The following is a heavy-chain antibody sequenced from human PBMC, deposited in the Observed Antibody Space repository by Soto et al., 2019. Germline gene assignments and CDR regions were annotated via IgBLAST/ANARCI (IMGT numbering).Heavy chain of an antibody. D-gene: IGHD3-10*02. Sequence: EVRLVESGGGLVQPGGSLRLSCVGYGFTFESYCMHWVRQSPGKGLVWVSRISGDGGTTDYADFAKGRFTISRDNAKNTLFLQMDRLRAEDTSVYYCARSIVRGFDPWGQGTLVTVSS. CDR1: GFTFESYC. V-gene: IGHV3-74*01. J-gene: IGHJ5*02. CDR3: ARSIVRGFDP. CDR2: ISGDGGTT.